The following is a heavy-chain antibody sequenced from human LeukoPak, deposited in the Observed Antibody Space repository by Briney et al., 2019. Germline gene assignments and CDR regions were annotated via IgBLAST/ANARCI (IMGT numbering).Heavy chain of an antibody. Sequence: ASVKVSCKASGGTFSSYAISWVRQAPGQGLEWMGWMNPNSGNTGYAQKFQGRVSITRNTSISTAYMELSSLRSEDTAVYYCARGRIAVALDYWGQGTLVTVSS. D-gene: IGHD6-19*01. CDR2: MNPNSGNT. J-gene: IGHJ4*02. V-gene: IGHV1-8*03. CDR1: GGTFSSYA. CDR3: ARGRIAVALDY.